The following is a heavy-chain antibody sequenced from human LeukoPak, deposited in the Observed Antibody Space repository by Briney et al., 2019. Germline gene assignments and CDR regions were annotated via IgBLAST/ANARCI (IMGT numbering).Heavy chain of an antibody. CDR2: ISSSTTYI. V-gene: IGHV3-21*01. J-gene: IGHJ6*02. D-gene: IGHD5-18*01. Sequence: GRSLRLSCAASGFTFSSYAMNWVRQAPGKGLEWVSSISSSTTYIYYADSVKGRFTISRDNAKNSLYLHMNSLRAEDTAVYYCTRDSRYSYGYNGMDVWGQGTTVTVSS. CDR1: GFTFSSYA. CDR3: TRDSRYSYGYNGMDV.